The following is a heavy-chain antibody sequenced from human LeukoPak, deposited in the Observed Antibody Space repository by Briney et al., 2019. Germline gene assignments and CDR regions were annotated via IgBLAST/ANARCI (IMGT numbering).Heavy chain of an antibody. Sequence: GGSLRLSCAASGFTFSNYVMNWVRQAPGKGLEWVSCISVTGDSTFYADSVKGRFTISRDGSQNTLYLQLNRLRAEDTAIYYCARGYSASCYTWFDPWGQGTLVTVSS. CDR2: ISVTGDST. J-gene: IGHJ5*02. V-gene: IGHV3-23*01. CDR3: ARGYSASCYTWFDP. D-gene: IGHD6-13*01. CDR1: GFTFSNYV.